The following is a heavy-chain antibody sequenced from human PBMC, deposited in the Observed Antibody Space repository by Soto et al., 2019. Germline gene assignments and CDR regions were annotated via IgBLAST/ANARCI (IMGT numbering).Heavy chain of an antibody. CDR2: IYYSGST. CDR1: GGSISSYY. V-gene: IGHV4-59*01. J-gene: IGHJ4*02. D-gene: IGHD3-16*01. CDR3: ARGGGWAPIDY. Sequence: TLSLTCSVSGGSISSYYWSWIRQPPGKGLEWIGYIYYSGSTNYNPSLKSRVTISVDTSKNQFSLKLSSVTAADTAVYYCARGGGWAPIDYWGQGTLVTVSS.